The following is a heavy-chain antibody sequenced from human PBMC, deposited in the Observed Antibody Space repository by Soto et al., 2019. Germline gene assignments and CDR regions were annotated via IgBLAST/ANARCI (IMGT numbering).Heavy chain of an antibody. CDR1: GGSISSGGYY. D-gene: IGHD2-2*02. CDR2: IYYSGST. V-gene: IGHV4-31*03. CDR3: AAYRSSTSCYMRDDNWFDP. Sequence: SETLSLTCTVSGGSISSGGYYWSWIRQHPGKGLEWIGYIYYSGSTYYNPSLKSRVTISVDTSKNQFSLKLSSVTAADTAVYYCAAYRSSTSCYMRDDNWFDPWGQGTLVTVSS. J-gene: IGHJ5*02.